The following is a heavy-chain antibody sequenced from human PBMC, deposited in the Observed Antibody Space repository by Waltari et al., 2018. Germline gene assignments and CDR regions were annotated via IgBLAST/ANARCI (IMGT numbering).Heavy chain of an antibody. Sequence: QVQLVQSGADVKRPGASVMVSCKASGYTFTSYDIHWVRQAQGQGLEWMGWMDPKTGNTAYAQKFQGRVTLSRDTSINTAYMDLSSLTSEDTGMYFWARGTDYGDYDFQHWGQGTLVTVSS. CDR3: ARGTDYGDYDFQH. CDR1: GYTFTSYD. CDR2: MDPKTGNT. D-gene: IGHD4-17*01. V-gene: IGHV1-8*01. J-gene: IGHJ1*01.